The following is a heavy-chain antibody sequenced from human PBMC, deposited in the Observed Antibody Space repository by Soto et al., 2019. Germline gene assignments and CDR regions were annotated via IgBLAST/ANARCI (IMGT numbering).Heavy chain of an antibody. D-gene: IGHD3-10*01. V-gene: IGHV3-23*01. CDR2: ISGSGGST. J-gene: IGHJ6*03. Sequence: EVQLLESGGGLVQPGGSLRLSCAASGFTFSSYAMSWVRQAPGKGLEWVSAISGSGGSTYYADSVKGRFTISRDNSKNTLYLQMSSLGAEDTAVYYRAQALLGTSTYYYYMDVCPKGTTVAPSS. CDR3: AQALLGTSTYYYYMDV. CDR1: GFTFSSYA.